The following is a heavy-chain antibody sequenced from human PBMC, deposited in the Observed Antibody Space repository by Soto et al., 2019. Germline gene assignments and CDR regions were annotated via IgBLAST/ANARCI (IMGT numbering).Heavy chain of an antibody. CDR2: IYNSGRY. J-gene: IGHJ4*02. CDR3: ARTLPNRQLFDS. D-gene: IGHD1-1*01. CDR1: GGFI. Sequence: PSETLSLTCTVSGGFIWGWIRQSPDKGLEWIGYIYNSGRYNYNPSLESRLTISIDTSKNQFSLRLASVTAADTAVYYCARTLPNRQLFDSWSQGTLVTCSS. V-gene: IGHV4-59*01.